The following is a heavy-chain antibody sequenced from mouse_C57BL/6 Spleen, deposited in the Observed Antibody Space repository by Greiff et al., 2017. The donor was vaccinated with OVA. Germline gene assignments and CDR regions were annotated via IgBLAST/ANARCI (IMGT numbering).Heavy chain of an antibody. CDR3: ARWRNYYAMDY. Sequence: QVQLQQSGAELVKPGASVKMSCKASGYTFTSYWITWVKQRPGQGLEWIGDIYPGSGSTNYNEKFKSKATLTVDTSSSTAYMQLSSLTSEDSAVYYCARWRNYYAMDYWGQGTSVTVSS. CDR1: GYTFTSYW. V-gene: IGHV1-55*01. CDR2: IYPGSGST. D-gene: IGHD2-1*01. J-gene: IGHJ4*01.